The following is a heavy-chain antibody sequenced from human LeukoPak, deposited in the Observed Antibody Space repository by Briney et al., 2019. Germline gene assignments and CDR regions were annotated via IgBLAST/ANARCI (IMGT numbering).Heavy chain of an antibody. J-gene: IGHJ6*03. CDR3: VKGWMSYYMDV. Sequence: GGSLRLSCAASGFTFDDYVMYWVRQAPGKGLEWVSGISWNSNSIGYADSVKGRFTISRDNAKNSLYLQMNSLRAEDTALYYCVKGWMSYYMDVWGKGTTVNVSS. D-gene: IGHD1-1*01. CDR1: GFTFDDYV. V-gene: IGHV3-9*01. CDR2: ISWNSNSI.